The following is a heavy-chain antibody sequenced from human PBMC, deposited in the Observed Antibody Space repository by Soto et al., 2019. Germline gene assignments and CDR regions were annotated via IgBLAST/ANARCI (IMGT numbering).Heavy chain of an antibody. J-gene: IGHJ5*02. CDR2: INYSGST. D-gene: IGHD6-13*01. CDR1: GGSFSGYS. V-gene: IGHV4-34*01. Sequence: QVQLQQWGAGLLKPSETLSLTCAVYGGSFSGYSWSWIRQPPGKGLAWIGEINYSGSTNYNPSLKSRVTISVDTSKNQFSLKLSSVTAADTAVYYCARGHYSSSSALGGWFDPWGQGTLVTVSS. CDR3: ARGHYSSSSALGGWFDP.